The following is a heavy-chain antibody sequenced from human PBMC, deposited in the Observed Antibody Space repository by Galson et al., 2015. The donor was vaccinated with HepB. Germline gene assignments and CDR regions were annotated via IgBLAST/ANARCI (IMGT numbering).Heavy chain of an antibody. CDR3: ASGKTEGGSDY. V-gene: IGHV3-21*01. CDR1: GFTFSSYA. CDR2: ISSSSSYI. D-gene: IGHD1/OR15-1a*01. Sequence: SLRLSCAASGFTFSSYAMHWVRQAPGKGLEWVSSISSSSSYIYYADSVKGRFTISRDNAKNSLYLQMNSLRAEDTAVYYCASGKTEGGSDYWGQGTLVTVSS. J-gene: IGHJ4*02.